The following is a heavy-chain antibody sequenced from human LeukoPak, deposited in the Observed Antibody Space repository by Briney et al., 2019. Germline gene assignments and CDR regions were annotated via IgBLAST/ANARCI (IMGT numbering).Heavy chain of an antibody. V-gene: IGHV4-34*01. J-gene: IGHJ4*02. Sequence: NASETLSLTCAVYGGSFSGYYWSWIRKPPGKGLEWIGEINHSGSTNYNPSLKSRVTISVDTSKNQFSLRLSSVTAADTAVYYCARGAITMVRGVRFDYWGQGTLVTVSS. CDR1: GGSFSGYY. D-gene: IGHD3-10*01. CDR3: ARGAITMVRGVRFDY. CDR2: INHSGST.